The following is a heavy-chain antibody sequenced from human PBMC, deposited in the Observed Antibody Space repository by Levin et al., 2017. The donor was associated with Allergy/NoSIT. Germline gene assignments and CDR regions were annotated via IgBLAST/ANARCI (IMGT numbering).Heavy chain of an antibody. CDR2: MYTSGTT. J-gene: IGHJ3*01. V-gene: IGHV4-4*07. Sequence: SQTLSLTCTVSGGSISNYYWSWIRQPAGKGLEWIGRMYTSGTTDYNPSLKSRVTMSVDSSKNQFFLKLNSVTAADTAAYYCARDRGYFDSIGFWDAFDVWGQGTVVTVSS. D-gene: IGHD3-22*01. CDR1: GGSISNYY. CDR3: ARDRGYFDSIGFWDAFDV.